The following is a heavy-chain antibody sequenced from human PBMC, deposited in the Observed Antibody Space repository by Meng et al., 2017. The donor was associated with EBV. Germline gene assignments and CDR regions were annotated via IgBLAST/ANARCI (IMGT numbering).Heavy chain of an antibody. Sequence: QGPLVQSSEEVKMTGSACKFSCKTSGGLFRCYPISWVGQAPGQGLDWLGGFLPRLGAPNYAQKFHGRVKITADESTSTHYMDLSSLRSEDTAIYYCASESGRGYTPDYWGQGTLVTVSS. D-gene: IGHD3-10*01. CDR1: GGLFRCYP. CDR2: FLPRLGAP. V-gene: IGHV1-69*01. J-gene: IGHJ4*02. CDR3: ASESGRGYTPDY.